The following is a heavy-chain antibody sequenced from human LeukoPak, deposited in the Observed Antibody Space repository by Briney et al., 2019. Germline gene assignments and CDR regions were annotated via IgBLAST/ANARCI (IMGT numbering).Heavy chain of an antibody. J-gene: IGHJ3*02. CDR2: IYSSGST. D-gene: IGHD3-22*01. CDR1: GVSIKNYY. V-gene: IGHV4-4*07. CDR3: ARDYYDGSGYYSAFDI. Sequence: PSDTLALTCTVSGVSIKNYYWSWVRQPAGQGLDGIGRIYSSGSTNYNPSLKSRVTMSVDTSKDQFSLKLSSVTAADTAVYYCARDYYDGSGYYSAFDIWGQGTMVTVSS.